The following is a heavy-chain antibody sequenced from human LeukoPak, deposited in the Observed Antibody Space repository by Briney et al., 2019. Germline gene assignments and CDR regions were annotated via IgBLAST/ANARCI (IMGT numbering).Heavy chain of an antibody. CDR1: GYSISSGYY. Sequence: SETLSLTCAVSGYSISSGYYWGWIRQPPGKGLEWIGSIYHSGSTYYNPSLKSRVTISVDTSKNQFSLKLSSVTAADTAVYYCARDGLASSSLFSWFDPGGQGTLVTVSS. CDR3: ARDGLASSSLFSWFDP. D-gene: IGHD6-6*01. J-gene: IGHJ5*02. V-gene: IGHV4-38-2*02. CDR2: IYHSGST.